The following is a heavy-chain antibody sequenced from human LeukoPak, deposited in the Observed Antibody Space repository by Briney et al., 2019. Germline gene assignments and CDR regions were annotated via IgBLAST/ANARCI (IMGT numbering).Heavy chain of an antibody. CDR1: GFTFSSYA. CDR3: AKDHPDRGYDSSGYYDY. CDR2: ISGSGGST. Sequence: GGSLRLSCAASGFTFSSYAMSWVRQAPGKGLEGVSAISGSGGSTYYADSVKGRFTISRDNSKNTLYLQMNSLRAEDTAVYYCAKDHPDRGYDSSGYYDYWGQGTLVTVSS. D-gene: IGHD3-22*01. V-gene: IGHV3-23*01. J-gene: IGHJ4*02.